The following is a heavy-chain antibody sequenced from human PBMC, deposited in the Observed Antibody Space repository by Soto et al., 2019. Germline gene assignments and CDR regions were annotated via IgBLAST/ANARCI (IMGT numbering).Heavy chain of an antibody. J-gene: IGHJ4*02. D-gene: IGHD3-3*01. V-gene: IGHV3-15*07. CDR1: GFTFSNAW. CDR3: TTAEAYYDFWSGWSGFFDY. CDR2: IKSKTDGGTT. Sequence: PGGSLRLSCAASGFTFSNAWMNWVRQAPGKGLEWVGRIKSKTDGGTTDYAAPVKGRFTISRDDSKNTLYLQMNSLKTEDTAVYYCTTAEAYYDFWSGWSGFFDYWGQGTLVTVSS.